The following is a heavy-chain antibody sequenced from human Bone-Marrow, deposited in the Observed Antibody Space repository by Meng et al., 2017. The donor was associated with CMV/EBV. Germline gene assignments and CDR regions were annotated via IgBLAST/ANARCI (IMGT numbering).Heavy chain of an antibody. Sequence: SGPTLVKPTQALALTCTVPGFSVGASGMRVSWIRQAPGEAPEWLARIDWDDDEFYSTSLRTRLTISKDTSENQVILTMTNMDPMDTATYYCARAITGTHSWGWFFDYWGPGILVTVSS. J-gene: IGHJ4*02. CDR1: GFSVGASGMR. D-gene: IGHD1-7*01. V-gene: IGHV2-70D*14. CDR2: IDWDDDE. CDR3: ARAITGTHSWGWFFDY.